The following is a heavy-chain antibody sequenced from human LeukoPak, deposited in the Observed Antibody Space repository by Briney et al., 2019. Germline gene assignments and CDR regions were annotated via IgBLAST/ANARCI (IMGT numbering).Heavy chain of an antibody. CDR1: GGSISSSTYY. Sequence: TSETLSLTCTVSGGSISSSTYYWGWIRQAPGKGLEWIGGIYYSGSTYYNPSLKSRVTISVDTSKNQFSLKLSSVTAADTAVYYCARGTYYYYYYMDVWGKGTTVTVSS. J-gene: IGHJ6*03. CDR2: IYYSGST. CDR3: ARGTYYYYYYMDV. V-gene: IGHV4-39*07.